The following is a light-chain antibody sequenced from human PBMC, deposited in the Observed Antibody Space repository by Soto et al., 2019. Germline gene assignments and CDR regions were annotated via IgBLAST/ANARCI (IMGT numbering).Light chain of an antibody. J-gene: IGLJ1*01. CDR2: ANI. CDR1: SSNIGAGYD. CDR3: QSYDSSPSGYV. Sequence: QSALTQPPSVSGAPGQRVTISCTGSSSNIGAGYDVHWYQQLPGTAPKLLIYANINRPAGVPDRFSGSKSGTSASLAITGLQAEDEADYYCQSYDSSPSGYVFGTGTQLTVL. V-gene: IGLV1-40*01.